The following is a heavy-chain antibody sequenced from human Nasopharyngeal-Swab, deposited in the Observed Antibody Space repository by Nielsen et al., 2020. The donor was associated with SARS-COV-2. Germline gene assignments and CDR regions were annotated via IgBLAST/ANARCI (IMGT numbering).Heavy chain of an antibody. Sequence: WIRQPPGQGLGRVANIKEDGSEKNYVDSVKGRFTISRDNAKNSLYLQMNSLRADDTAVYYCARDTYCSGGSCYGYGMAVWGQGTTVTVSS. CDR2: IKEDGSEK. CDR3: ARDTYCSGGSCYGYGMAV. J-gene: IGHJ6*02. D-gene: IGHD2-15*01. V-gene: IGHV3-7*01.